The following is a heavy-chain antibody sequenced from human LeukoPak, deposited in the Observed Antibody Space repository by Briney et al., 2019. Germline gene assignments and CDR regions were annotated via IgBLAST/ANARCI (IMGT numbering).Heavy chain of an antibody. CDR3: ASGEWLFFDY. CDR2: ISGSGGST. Sequence: GGSLRLSCAASGFTFSSYAMSWVRQAPGKGLEWVSAISGSGGSTYYADSVKGRFTISRDNSKNTPYLQMNSLRAEDTAVYYCASGEWLFFDYWGQGTLVTVSS. CDR1: GFTFSSYA. V-gene: IGHV3-23*01. D-gene: IGHD3-3*01. J-gene: IGHJ4*02.